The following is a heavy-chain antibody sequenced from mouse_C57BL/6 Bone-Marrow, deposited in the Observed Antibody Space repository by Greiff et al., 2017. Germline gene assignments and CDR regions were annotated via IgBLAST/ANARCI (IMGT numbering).Heavy chain of an antibody. Sequence: EVKLEESGAELVRPGASVKLSCTASGFNIKDDYMHWVKQRPEQGLEWIGWIDPENGDTEYASKFQGKATITADTSSNTAYLQPSSLTSEDTAVYYCTTDWDWFAYWGQGTLVTVSA. D-gene: IGHD4-1*01. CDR2: IDPENGDT. CDR3: TTDWDWFAY. CDR1: GFNIKDDY. V-gene: IGHV14-4*01. J-gene: IGHJ3*01.